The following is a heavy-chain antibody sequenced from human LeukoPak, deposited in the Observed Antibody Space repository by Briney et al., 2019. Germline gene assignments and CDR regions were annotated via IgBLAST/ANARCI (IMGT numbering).Heavy chain of an antibody. V-gene: IGHV3-11*04. J-gene: IGHJ4*02. D-gene: IGHD2-2*01. CDR3: ARYHYCGSTSCSYQGPSLDY. CDR2: ISSTGRSI. CDR1: GFTVSSNY. Sequence: GGSLRLSCAASGFTVSSNYMSWVRQAPGKGLEWVSYISSTGRSINYADSVKGRFTTSRDNAKNSLYLQMTSLRAEDTAVYYCARYHYCGSTSCSYQGPSLDYWGQGTLVTVSS.